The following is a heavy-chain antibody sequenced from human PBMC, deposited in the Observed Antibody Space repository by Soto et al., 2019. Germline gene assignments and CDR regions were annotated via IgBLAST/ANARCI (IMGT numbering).Heavy chain of an antibody. J-gene: IGHJ4*02. V-gene: IGHV3-72*01. CDR2: IRNEPKGYTT. CDR1: GFTFSDHY. Sequence: EVQLVESGGGLVQPGGSLRLSCAASGFTFSDHYMDWVRQAPGKGLEWVGRIRNEPKGYTTEYADSVKGRLTISRYDAENSLYLQMNNLKTEDTAVYYCVRNLAAGGTFYFDYWGQGALVTVSS. CDR3: VRNLAAGGTFYFDY. D-gene: IGHD6-13*01.